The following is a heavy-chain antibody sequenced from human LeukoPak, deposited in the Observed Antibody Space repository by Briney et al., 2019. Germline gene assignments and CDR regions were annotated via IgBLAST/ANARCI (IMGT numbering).Heavy chain of an antibody. J-gene: IGHJ4*02. CDR2: ISPDSTYI. D-gene: IGHD4-17*01. V-gene: IGHV3-21*01. Sequence: PGGSLRLSCVGSGFTFSTYTMNWVRQAPGKGLEWVSTISPDSTYIYHADSVRGRFTISRDNAKNSLYLQMDSLRAEDTAVYYCARGSYGAYDYWGQGTLVPVFS. CDR3: ARGSYGAYDY. CDR1: GFTFSTYT.